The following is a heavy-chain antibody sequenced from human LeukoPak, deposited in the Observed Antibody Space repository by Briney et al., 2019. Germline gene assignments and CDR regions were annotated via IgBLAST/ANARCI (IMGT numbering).Heavy chain of an antibody. CDR1: GFTFSGYG. CDR3: VKVPRSGCCAFDV. V-gene: IGHV3-30*18. Sequence: PGGSLRLSCAASGFTFSGYGMHWVRQAPGKGLEWVALISYDGSNKNYVDVVRGRFTISRDNSKNTLYLQMNSLRAEDTAVYYCVKVPRSGCCAFDVWGQGTMVTVSS. D-gene: IGHD6-19*01. CDR2: ISYDGSNK. J-gene: IGHJ3*01.